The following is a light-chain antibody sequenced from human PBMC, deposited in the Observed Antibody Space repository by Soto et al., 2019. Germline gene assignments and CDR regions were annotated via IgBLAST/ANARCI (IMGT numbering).Light chain of an antibody. CDR2: DAS. V-gene: IGKV1-5*01. J-gene: IGKJ1*01. CDR1: QSISNW. Sequence: DIQITQSPSTLSASVGDRVSITCRASQSISNWLAWYQQKPGKAPNLLIYDASSLESGVPARFSGSGSETEFTLTISSLQPDDFATYYCQQYKSYRTFGQGTKVEIK. CDR3: QQYKSYRT.